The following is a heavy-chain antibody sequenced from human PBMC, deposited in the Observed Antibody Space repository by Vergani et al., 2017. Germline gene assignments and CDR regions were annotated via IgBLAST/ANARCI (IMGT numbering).Heavy chain of an antibody. Sequence: QVQLVESGGGVVQPGRSLRLSCAASGFTFSSYGMHWVRQAPGKGLEWVAVIWYDGSNKYYADSVKGRFTISRDNSKNTLYLQMNSLRAEDTAVYYCAKEITMVRGVHYWGQGTLVTVSS. V-gene: IGHV3-33*06. CDR1: GFTFSSYG. CDR3: AKEITMVRGVHY. J-gene: IGHJ4*02. CDR2: IWYDGSNK. D-gene: IGHD3-10*01.